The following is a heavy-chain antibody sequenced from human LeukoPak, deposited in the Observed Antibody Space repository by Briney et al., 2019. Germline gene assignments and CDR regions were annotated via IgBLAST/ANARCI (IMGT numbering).Heavy chain of an antibody. CDR1: GYTFTSYA. D-gene: IGHD4-17*01. CDR3: ATLLTVTMGGIDY. J-gene: IGHJ4*02. V-gene: IGHV1-3*01. CDR2: INAGNGNT. Sequence: ASVKVSCKASGYTFTSYAMHWVRQAPGQRLEWMGWINAGNGNTKYSQKFQGRVTMTEDTSTDTAYMELSSLRSEDTAVYYCATLLTVTMGGIDYWGQGTLVTVSS.